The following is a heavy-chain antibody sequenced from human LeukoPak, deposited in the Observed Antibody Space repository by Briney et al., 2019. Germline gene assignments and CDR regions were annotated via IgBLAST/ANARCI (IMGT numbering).Heavy chain of an antibody. Sequence: ASVKVSCKASGYTFSNFGITWVRQAPGQGLECMGWISAYNGNTKYTQIFQGRVTMTTDASTSTAYMELRSLRSDDTAVYYCTRAEDPALVNVGGYYYYGMDVWGQGTTVTVSS. CDR3: TRAEDPALVNVGGYYYYGMDV. CDR2: ISAYNGNT. V-gene: IGHV1-18*01. D-gene: IGHD5-18*01. J-gene: IGHJ6*02. CDR1: GYTFSNFG.